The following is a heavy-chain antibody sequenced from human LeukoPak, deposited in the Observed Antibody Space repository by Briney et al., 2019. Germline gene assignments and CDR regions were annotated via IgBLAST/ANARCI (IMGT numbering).Heavy chain of an antibody. J-gene: IGHJ4*02. CDR2: ISTDGSST. CDR3: VRGKCTGDSCYMAGRFDY. Sequence: PGGSVGLFQAFSGFTFSLYWMLWVRRARGRGLVWVLRISTDGSSTNYADSVKGRFTISRDNATNTVYLQVNSLRAKDTAVYYCVRGKCTGDSCYMAGRFDYWGQGTLVTVSS. CDR1: GFTFSLYW. V-gene: IGHV3-74*01. D-gene: IGHD2-15*01.